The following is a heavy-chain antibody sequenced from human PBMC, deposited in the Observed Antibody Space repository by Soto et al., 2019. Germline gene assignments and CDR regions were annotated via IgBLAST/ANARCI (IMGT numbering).Heavy chain of an antibody. D-gene: IGHD3-9*01. V-gene: IGHV3-53*01. CDR2: IYSGGST. J-gene: IGHJ3*02. CDR1: GFTVSSNY. CDR3: ARELRYFDWFPRGAFDI. Sequence: GGSLRLSCAASGFTVSSNYMSWVRQAPGKGLEWVSVIYSGGSTYYADSVKGRFTISRDDSKNTLYLQMNSPRAEDTAVYYCARELRYFDWFPRGAFDIWGQGTMVTVSS.